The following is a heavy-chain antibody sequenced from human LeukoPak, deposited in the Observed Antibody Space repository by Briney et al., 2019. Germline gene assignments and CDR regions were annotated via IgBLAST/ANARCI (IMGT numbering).Heavy chain of an antibody. Sequence: ASVKVFCKASGYTFSNYGISWVRQAPGQGLEWMGWISAYAGNTNYAQKVQDRVSMTTDTSTSTAYMELSRLRSDNTAVYYCARDLYGGTSATFDYWGQGTLVTVSS. CDR3: ARDLYGGTSATFDY. CDR1: GYTFSNYG. J-gene: IGHJ4*02. D-gene: IGHD4-23*01. CDR2: ISAYAGNT. V-gene: IGHV1-18*01.